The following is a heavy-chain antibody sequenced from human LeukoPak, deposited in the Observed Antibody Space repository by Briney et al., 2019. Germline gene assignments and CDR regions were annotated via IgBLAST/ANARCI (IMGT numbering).Heavy chain of an antibody. V-gene: IGHV3-7*04. D-gene: IGHD4-17*01. Sequence: GGSLRLSCAASGFTFSSYWMSWVRQAPGKGLEWVANIKQDGSEKYYVDSVKGRFTISRDNAKNSLYLQMNSLRAEDTAVYYCARTPGDLWSWHDYWGQGTLVTVSS. J-gene: IGHJ4*02. CDR3: ARTPGDLWSWHDY. CDR2: IKQDGSEK. CDR1: GFTFSSYW.